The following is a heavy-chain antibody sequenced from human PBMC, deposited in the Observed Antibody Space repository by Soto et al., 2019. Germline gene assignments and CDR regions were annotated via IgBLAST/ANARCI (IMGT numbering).Heavy chain of an antibody. CDR1: GFTFSSYS. D-gene: IGHD1-26*01. V-gene: IGHV3-21*01. J-gene: IGHJ4*02. Sequence: PGGSLRLSCAASGFTFSSYSMNWVRQAPGKGLEWVSSISSSSSYIYYADSVKGRFTISRDNAKNSLYLQMNSLRAEDTAVYYCETDDGGSYRPFDYWGQGTLVTVSS. CDR3: ETDDGGSYRPFDY. CDR2: ISSSSSYI.